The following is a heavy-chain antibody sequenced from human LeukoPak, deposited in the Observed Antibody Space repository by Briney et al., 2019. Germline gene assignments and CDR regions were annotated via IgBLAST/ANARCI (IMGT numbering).Heavy chain of an antibody. CDR2: ISSSSSYI. Sequence: GGSLRLSCAASGFTFSSYSMNWVRQAPGKGLEWVSSISSSSSYIYYADSVKGRFTISRDNAKNSLFLQMNNLRAEDTAVYYCARGGELLRPADYWGQGTLVTVSS. CDR3: ARGGELLRPADY. V-gene: IGHV3-21*01. D-gene: IGHD1-26*01. J-gene: IGHJ4*02. CDR1: GFTFSSYS.